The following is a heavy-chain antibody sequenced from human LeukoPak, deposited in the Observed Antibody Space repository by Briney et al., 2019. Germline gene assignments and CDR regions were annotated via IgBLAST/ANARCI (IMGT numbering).Heavy chain of an antibody. J-gene: IGHJ4*02. Sequence: GESLKISCKASGYRFTIYWIGWVRQMPGKGLEWMGIINPADGYTRYSPSFQGQVTISADTSIFTAYLQWSSLKASDTAIYYCARPHDTGVGASGSGWSYFDFWGQGTLITVSS. CDR2: INPADGYT. V-gene: IGHV5-51*01. D-gene: IGHD6-19*01. CDR1: GYRFTIYW. CDR3: ARPHDTGVGASGSGWSYFDF.